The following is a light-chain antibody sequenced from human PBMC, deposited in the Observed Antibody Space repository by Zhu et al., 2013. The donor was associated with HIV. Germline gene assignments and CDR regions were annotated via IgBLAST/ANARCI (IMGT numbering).Light chain of an antibody. CDR2: GAT. Sequence: EIVLMQSPGSLSLSRGESATLSCRASQSVYSNYLAWYQQKPGQAPRLLIYGATTRATGIPVRFSGSGSGTEFTLTISSLQSEDFAVYFCQQYGDAPYTFGQGTKLEIK. CDR1: QSVYSNY. CDR3: QQYGDAPYT. J-gene: IGKJ2*01. V-gene: IGKV3-20*01.